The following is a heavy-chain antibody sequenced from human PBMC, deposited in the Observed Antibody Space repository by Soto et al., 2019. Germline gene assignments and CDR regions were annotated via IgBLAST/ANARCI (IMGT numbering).Heavy chain of an antibody. CDR2: ISSSSTNI. V-gene: IGHV3-21*01. CDR1: GFIFTSYT. Sequence: EVHLVESGGGLVKPGGSLRLSCAASGFIFTSYTMNWVRRAPGKGLAWVSSISSSSTNIHYADSVKGRFTISRDNAKKSLYLQMNSLRAEDTAVYYCARGPLYYFDYWGQGTLVTVSS. J-gene: IGHJ4*02. CDR3: ARGPLYYFDY.